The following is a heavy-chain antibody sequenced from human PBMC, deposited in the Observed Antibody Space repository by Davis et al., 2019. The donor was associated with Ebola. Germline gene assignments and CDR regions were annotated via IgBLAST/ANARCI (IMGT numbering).Heavy chain of an antibody. V-gene: IGHV3-30-3*01. J-gene: IGHJ6*02. Sequence: PGGSLRLSCAASGFTFSSYAMHWVRQAPGKGLEWVAVISYDGSDKYYADSVKGRFTISRDNSKNTLYLQMNSLRAEDTAVYYCARDGSRTGFYYYGMDVWGQGTTVTVSS. D-gene: IGHD1-26*01. CDR2: ISYDGSDK. CDR1: GFTFSSYA. CDR3: ARDGSRTGFYYYGMDV.